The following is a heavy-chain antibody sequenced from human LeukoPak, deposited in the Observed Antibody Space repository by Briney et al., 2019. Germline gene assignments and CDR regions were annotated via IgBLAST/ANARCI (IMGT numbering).Heavy chain of an antibody. V-gene: IGHV6-1*01. Sequence: SQTLSLTFAISGDSVSSNSAAWNWSRQSPSRGLEWLGRTYYRSKWYNDDAVSVKSRITINPDTSRNQFSLQLNSVTPEDTAVYYCASAPLPGSSCGMDVWGQGTTVTVSS. CDR1: GDSVSSNSAA. J-gene: IGHJ6*02. CDR2: TYYRSKWYN. CDR3: ASAPLPGSSCGMDV. D-gene: IGHD6-13*01.